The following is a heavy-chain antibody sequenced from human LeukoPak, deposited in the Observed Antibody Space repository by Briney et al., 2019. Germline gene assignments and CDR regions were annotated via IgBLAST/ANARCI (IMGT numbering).Heavy chain of an antibody. V-gene: IGHV3-23*01. CDR1: VFTFSSYG. CDR2: ISGTGGST. Sequence: GGSLRLSCAASVFTFSSYGMSWVRQAPGKGLEWVSTISGTGGSTYYADSAKGRFTISRDNSKSTLYLQMNSLRAEDTAVYYCARALDVDTSIDYWGQGTLVTVSS. CDR3: ARALDVDTSIDY. J-gene: IGHJ4*02. D-gene: IGHD5-18*01.